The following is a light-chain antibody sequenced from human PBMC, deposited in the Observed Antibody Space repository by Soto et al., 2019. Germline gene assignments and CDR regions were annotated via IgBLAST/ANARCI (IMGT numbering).Light chain of an antibody. CDR1: SSDVGSYNL. J-gene: IGLJ1*01. Sequence: QSALTQPASVSWSPGQSITISCTGTSSDVGSYNLVSWYQQHPGKAPKLMIYEVTKRPSGVSNRFSGSKSGNTASLTISGLQAEDEADYYCDSYAGRSTSVFGTGTKVTVL. V-gene: IGLV2-23*02. CDR3: DSYAGRSTSV. CDR2: EVT.